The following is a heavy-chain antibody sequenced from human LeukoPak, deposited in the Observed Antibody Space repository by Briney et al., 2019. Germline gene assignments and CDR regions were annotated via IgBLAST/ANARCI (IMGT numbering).Heavy chain of an antibody. CDR2: ISSASAYI. Sequence: GGSLRLSCAASGFTFSSYSMNWVRQAPGKGLEWVSSISSASAYIYYAESVKGRFSISRDNVDNVVHLQMSSLRNEDTAFYYCARVAVAGPTGWFDSWGQGTLVTVSS. V-gene: IGHV3-21*01. CDR1: GFTFSSYS. J-gene: IGHJ5*01. CDR3: ARVAVAGPTGWFDS. D-gene: IGHD6-19*01.